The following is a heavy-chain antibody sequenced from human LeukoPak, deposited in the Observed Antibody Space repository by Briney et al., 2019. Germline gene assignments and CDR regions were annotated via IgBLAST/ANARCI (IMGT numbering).Heavy chain of an antibody. Sequence: PSETLSLTCTVSGGSNYWSWIRQPPGKGLEWIAYIHYSGSTNYNPSLKSRVTISIDTSKNQFSLKLNSVTAADTAVYYCAKHSNWNAGVDWFDPWGQGTLVTVSS. CDR3: AKHSNWNAGVDWFDP. V-gene: IGHV4-59*08. D-gene: IGHD1-20*01. CDR1: GGSNY. CDR2: IHYSGST. J-gene: IGHJ5*02.